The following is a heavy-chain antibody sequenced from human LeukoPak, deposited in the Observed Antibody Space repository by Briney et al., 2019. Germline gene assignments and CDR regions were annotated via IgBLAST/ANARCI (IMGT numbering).Heavy chain of an antibody. CDR1: GFTFSSYA. D-gene: IGHD2-2*02. Sequence: GGSLRLSCAASGFTFSSYAMSWVRQAPGKGLEWVSGLTGSGSTTYYADSVKGRFTISRDNSKNTLYLQMNSLRAEDTAVYYCAKSIPKTEDDYWGQGTLVTVSS. V-gene: IGHV3-23*01. J-gene: IGHJ4*02. CDR2: LTGSGSTT. CDR3: AKSIPKTEDDY.